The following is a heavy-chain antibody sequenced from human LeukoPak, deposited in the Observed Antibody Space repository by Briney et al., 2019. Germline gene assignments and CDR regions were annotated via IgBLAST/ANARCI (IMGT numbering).Heavy chain of an antibody. J-gene: IGHJ6*02. V-gene: IGHV3-30*03. CDR3: AGTEVRGRIYYYYGMDV. Sequence: GGSLRLSCAASGFTFSSYGMHWVRQAPGKGLEWVAVISYDGSNKYYADSVKGRFTISRDNSKSTLYLQMNSLRAEDTAVYYCAGTEVRGRIYYYYGMDVWGQGTTVTVSS. CDR2: ISYDGSNK. D-gene: IGHD3-10*01. CDR1: GFTFSSYG.